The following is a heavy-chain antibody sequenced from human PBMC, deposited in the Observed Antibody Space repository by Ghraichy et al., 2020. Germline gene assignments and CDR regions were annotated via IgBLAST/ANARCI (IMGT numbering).Heavy chain of an antibody. Sequence: GGSLRLSCAASGFTVSSNYMSWVRQAPGKGLEWVSVIYSGGSTYYADSVKGRFTISRDNSKNTLYLQMNSLRAEDTAVYYCARDDRWNTATYYYGMDVWGQGTTVTVSS. CDR2: IYSGGST. D-gene: IGHD5-18*01. CDR1: GFTVSSNY. J-gene: IGHJ6*02. CDR3: ARDDRWNTATYYYGMDV. V-gene: IGHV3-53*01.